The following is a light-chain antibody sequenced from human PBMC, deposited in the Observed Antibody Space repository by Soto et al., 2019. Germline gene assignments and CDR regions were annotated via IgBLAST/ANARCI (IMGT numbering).Light chain of an antibody. CDR3: CSYAGSSFVV. J-gene: IGLJ2*01. CDR2: EVS. Sequence: QSALTQPASVSGSPGQSITISCTGTISDVGSYNLVSWYQQHPGKAPKLMIYEVSKRPSGVSNRFSGSKSGNTASLTISGLQAEDEADYYCCSYAGSSFVVFGGGTKLTVL. CDR1: ISDVGSYNL. V-gene: IGLV2-23*02.